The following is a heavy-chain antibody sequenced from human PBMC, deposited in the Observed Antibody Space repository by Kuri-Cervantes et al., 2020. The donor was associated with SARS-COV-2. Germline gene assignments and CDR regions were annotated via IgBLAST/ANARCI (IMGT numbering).Heavy chain of an antibody. CDR3: ARRSSDRFLDKYYYYYMDV. CDR2: IYHSGST. D-gene: IGHD3-3*01. CDR1: GYSISSGYY. Sequence: SETLSLTCTVSGYSISSGYYWGWIRRPPGKGLEWIGSIYHSGSTYYNPSLKSRVTISVDTSKNQFSLKLSSVTAADTAVYYCARRSSDRFLDKYYYYYMDVWGKGTTVTVSS. V-gene: IGHV4-38-2*02. J-gene: IGHJ6*03.